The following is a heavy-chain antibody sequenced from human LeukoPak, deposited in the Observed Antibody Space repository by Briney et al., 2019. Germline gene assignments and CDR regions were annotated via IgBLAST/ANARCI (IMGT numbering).Heavy chain of an antibody. Sequence: SETLSLTCTVSGGSISSSSYYWGWIRHPPVKGLEWIGSLYYSGNTYYNPSLNSRVTISVDTSKNQFSLKLSSVTAADTAVYYCARQTKGSRFCSGGSCYSRWFDPWGQGTLVTVSS. CDR3: ARQTKGSRFCSGGSCYSRWFDP. J-gene: IGHJ5*02. CDR1: GGSISSSSYY. V-gene: IGHV4-39*01. D-gene: IGHD2-15*01. CDR2: LYYSGNT.